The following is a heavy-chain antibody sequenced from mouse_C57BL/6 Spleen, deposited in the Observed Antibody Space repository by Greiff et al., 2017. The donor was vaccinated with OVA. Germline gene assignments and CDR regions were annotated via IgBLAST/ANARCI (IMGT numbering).Heavy chain of an antibody. CDR2: IHPNSGST. CDR3: AREVYYSNLGFDY. CDR1: GYTFTSYW. J-gene: IGHJ2*01. V-gene: IGHV1-64*01. D-gene: IGHD2-5*01. Sequence: VQLQQPGAELVKPGASVKLSCKASGYTFTSYWMHWVKQRPGQGLEWIGMIHPNSGSTNYNEKFKSKATLTVDKSSSTAYMQLSSLTSEDSAVYYCAREVYYSNLGFDYWGQGTTLTVSS.